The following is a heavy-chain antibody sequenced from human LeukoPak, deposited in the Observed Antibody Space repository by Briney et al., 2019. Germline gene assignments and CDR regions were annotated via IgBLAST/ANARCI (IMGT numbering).Heavy chain of an antibody. V-gene: IGHV4-59*01. D-gene: IGHD4-17*01. CDR2: IYYSGST. CDR3: ARDRGGDYGFKNWFDP. J-gene: IGHJ5*02. Sequence: TSETLSLTCTVSGGSISSYYWSWIRQPPGKGLEWIGYIYYSGSTNYNPSLKSRVTISVDTSKNQFSLKLSSVTAADTAVYYCARDRGGDYGFKNWFDPWGQGTLVTVSS. CDR1: GGSISSYY.